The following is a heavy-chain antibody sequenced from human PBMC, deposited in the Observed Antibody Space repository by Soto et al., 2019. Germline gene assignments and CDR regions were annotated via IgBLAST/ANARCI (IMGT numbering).Heavy chain of an antibody. V-gene: IGHV4-34*01. CDR2: INHSGST. J-gene: IGHJ3*02. Sequence: QVQLQQWGAGLLKPSETLSLTCAVYGGSFSGYYWSWIRQPPGKGLEWIGEINHSGSTNYNPSLKSRVTISVDTSKNQFSQKLSSVTAADTAVYYSARGSANYYDSGSPRGNAFDIWGQGTMVTVSS. D-gene: IGHD3-10*01. CDR3: ARGSANYYDSGSPRGNAFDI. CDR1: GGSFSGYY.